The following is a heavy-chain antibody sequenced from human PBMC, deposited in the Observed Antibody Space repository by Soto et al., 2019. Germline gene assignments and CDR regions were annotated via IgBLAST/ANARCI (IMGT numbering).Heavy chain of an antibody. D-gene: IGHD1-1*01. CDR3: ASWSAWNPLYYHGMDV. CDR2: IIPLHNTS. V-gene: IGHV1-69*08. J-gene: IGHJ6*02. CDR1: GGAFTNYS. Sequence: SVKVSCKVSGGAFTNYSLNWVRHSPGQGLEWLGGIIPLHNTSNYSEKFVGRLSVTADISPSTVYMHLSGLTSGDTATYYCASWSAWNPLYYHGMDVWGQGTTVTV.